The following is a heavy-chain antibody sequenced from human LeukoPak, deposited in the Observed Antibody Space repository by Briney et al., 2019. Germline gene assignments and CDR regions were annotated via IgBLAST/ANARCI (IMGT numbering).Heavy chain of an antibody. CDR3: AKRGSNTWSDFDY. V-gene: IGHV4-39*07. CDR1: GGSISISSYY. Sequence: SETLSLTCTVSGGSISISSYYWGWIRQPPGKGLDWIGSIYYSGNAYYNPSLKSRATISVDTSKNQFSLKLSSVTAADTAVYYCAKRGSNTWSDFDYWGQGTLVTVSS. J-gene: IGHJ4*02. D-gene: IGHD6-13*01. CDR2: IYYSGNA.